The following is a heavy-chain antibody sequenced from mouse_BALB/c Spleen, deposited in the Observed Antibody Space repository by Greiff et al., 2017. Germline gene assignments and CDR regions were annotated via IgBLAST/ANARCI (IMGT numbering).Heavy chain of an antibody. D-gene: IGHD1-1*01. J-gene: IGHJ2*01. CDR2: ISYSGST. Sequence: EVKLMESGPGLVKPSQSLSLTCTVTGYSITSDYAWNWIRQFPGNKLEWMGYISYSGSTSYNPSLKSRISITRDTSKNQFFLQLNSVTTEDTATYYCARYYGSRGDFDYWGQGTTLTVSS. CDR3: ARYYGSRGDFDY. CDR1: GYSITSDYA. V-gene: IGHV3-2*02.